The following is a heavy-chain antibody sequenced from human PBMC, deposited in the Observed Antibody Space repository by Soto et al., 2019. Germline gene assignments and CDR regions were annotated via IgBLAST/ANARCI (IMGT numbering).Heavy chain of an antibody. CDR2: IRSSGSYI. Sequence: EVQLVESGGGLVKPGGSLRLSCAASGFTFSSYTMNWVRQAPGKGLEWVSSIRSSGSYIYYADSVKGRFTSSRDNAKNSLFLQMNSLTAEDTAVYYCARESTYYYGMDVWGQGTTVTVSS. J-gene: IGHJ6*02. V-gene: IGHV3-21*01. CDR3: ARESTYYYGMDV. CDR1: GFTFSSYT.